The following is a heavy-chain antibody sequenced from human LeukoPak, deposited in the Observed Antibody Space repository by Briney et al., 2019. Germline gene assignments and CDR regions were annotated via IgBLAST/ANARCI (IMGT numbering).Heavy chain of an antibody. J-gene: IGHJ4*02. D-gene: IGHD6-19*01. CDR3: ARDQDLAVGLPWYFDY. CDR2: IGSSGRTI. Sequence: AGGSLRLSCAASGFAFSSYEMNWVRQAPGKGLEWLSYIGSSGRTIYYADSVKGRFTISRDNAKNSLYLQMNSLRAEDTAVYYCARDQDLAVGLPWYFDYWGQGTLVTVSS. V-gene: IGHV3-48*03. CDR1: GFAFSSYE.